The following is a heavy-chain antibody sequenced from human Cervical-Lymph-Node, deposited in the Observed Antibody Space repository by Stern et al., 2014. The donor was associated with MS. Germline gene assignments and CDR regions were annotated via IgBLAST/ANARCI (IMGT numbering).Heavy chain of an antibody. CDR1: AYTITDYY. CDR3: ARGGGYSYSTLDY. Sequence: VQLVESGAEVKKPGASVKVSCKASAYTITDYYTHWVRQAPGHGLEWMGWITPNSGGTYSAQKFPGSLTMTRDTSIRTAYMELSSLRSDDTAVYYCARGGGYSYSTLDYWGQGTQVTVSS. D-gene: IGHD3-10*01. CDR2: ITPNSGGT. V-gene: IGHV1-2*02. J-gene: IGHJ4*02.